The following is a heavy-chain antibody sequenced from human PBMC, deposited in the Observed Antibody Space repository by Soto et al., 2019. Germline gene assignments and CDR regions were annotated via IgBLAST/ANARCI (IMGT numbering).Heavy chain of an antibody. V-gene: IGHV4-4*07. CDR3: AREAGPDRWFDP. CDR1: GASISSYF. J-gene: IGHJ5*02. Sequence: SETLSLTCSVSGASISSYFWTWIRQPAGKGLDWIGRISTSGTTNCNPSLKSRVTMSVDTSKNSFSLNLSSVTAADTAVYYCAREAGPDRWFDPWGQGTLVTVSS. D-gene: IGHD6-19*01. CDR2: ISTSGTT.